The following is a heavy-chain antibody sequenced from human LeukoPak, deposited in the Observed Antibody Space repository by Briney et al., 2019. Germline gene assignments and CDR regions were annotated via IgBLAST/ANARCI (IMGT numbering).Heavy chain of an antibody. CDR2: ISSSSSAI. J-gene: IGHJ4*02. CDR3: ARNSSGAY. D-gene: IGHD2-21*01. V-gene: IGHV3-48*04. Sequence: GGSLRLSCAASGFPFSSYSMNWVRQAPGKGLQWLSYISSSSSAIYYADSVKGRFTISRDNAKNSLYLQMNSLRAEDTAIYYCARNSSGAYWGQGTLVTVSS. CDR1: GFPFSSYS.